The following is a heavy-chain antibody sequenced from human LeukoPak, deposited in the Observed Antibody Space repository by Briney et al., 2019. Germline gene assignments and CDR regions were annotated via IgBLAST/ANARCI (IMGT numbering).Heavy chain of an antibody. V-gene: IGHV6-1*01. J-gene: IGHJ5*02. D-gene: IGHD6-13*01. Sequence: PSQTLSLNCAISGDSVSSNSAAWNWIRQSPSRGLEWLGRKYYRSKWNHDYAVSVKSRISISPDTSKNQFSLQLNYVTPEDTAVYYYARHIVVAGTVWFDPWGQGTLVSVSS. CDR1: GDSVSSNSAA. CDR3: ARHIVVAGTVWFDP. CDR2: KYYRSKWNH.